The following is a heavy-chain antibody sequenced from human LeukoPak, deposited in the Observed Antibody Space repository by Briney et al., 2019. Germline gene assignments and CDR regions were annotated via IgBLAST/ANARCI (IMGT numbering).Heavy chain of an antibody. J-gene: IGHJ1*01. V-gene: IGHV3-7*01. Sequence: PGGSLRLSCGASGFSVSGYWMSWVRQAPGKGLEWVANIKEDGSEKYYVDSVRGRFTISRDNSKNTLYLQMNSLRAEDTAVYYCARDRRGVVVVAATPTEIQHWGQGTLVTVSS. CDR3: ARDRRGVVVVAATPTEIQH. CDR2: IKEDGSEK. CDR1: GFSVSGYW. D-gene: IGHD2-15*01.